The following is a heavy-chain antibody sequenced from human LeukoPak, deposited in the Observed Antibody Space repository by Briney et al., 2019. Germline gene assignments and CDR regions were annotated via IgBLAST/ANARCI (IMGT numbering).Heavy chain of an antibody. D-gene: IGHD1-7*01. V-gene: IGHV3-23*01. CDR1: GFTFSSYG. CDR2: ISTSGYGT. Sequence: GGSLRLSCAASGFTFSSYGMSWVRQAPGKGLEWVSAISTSGYGTYYADSVKGRFTISRDNAKNTLYLQMDSLRADDTAVYYCATAGNYRFDYWGQGTLVTVSS. CDR3: ATAGNYRFDY. J-gene: IGHJ4*02.